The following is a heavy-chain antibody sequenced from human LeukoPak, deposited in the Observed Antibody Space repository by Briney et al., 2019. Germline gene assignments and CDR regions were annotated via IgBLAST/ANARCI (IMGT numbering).Heavy chain of an antibody. D-gene: IGHD3-3*01. CDR1: GGSISSSSYY. V-gene: IGHV4-39*07. CDR2: IYYSGST. J-gene: IGHJ5*02. CDR3: ARCPPAGRATYYDFWSGYYPYSNRFDP. Sequence: SETLSLSCTVSGGSISSSSYYWGWIRQPPGKGLEWIGSIYYSGSTYYNPSLKSRVTISVDTSKNQFSLKLSSVTAADTAVYYCARCPPAGRATYYDFWSGYYPYSNRFDPWGQGTLVTVSS.